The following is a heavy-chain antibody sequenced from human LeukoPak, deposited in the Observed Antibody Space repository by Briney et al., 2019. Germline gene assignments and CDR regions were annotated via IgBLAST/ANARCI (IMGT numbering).Heavy chain of an antibody. Sequence: GRSLRLSCAASGFTFSSYAMHWVRHAPGKGLEWVAVISYDGNNKYYADSVKGRFTISRDNSKNTLYLQMHSLRAEDTAVYYCARDSATSDAFAIWGQGTMVTVSS. D-gene: IGHD2-15*01. CDR2: ISYDGNNK. J-gene: IGHJ3*02. V-gene: IGHV3-30*04. CDR1: GFTFSSYA. CDR3: ARDSATSDAFAI.